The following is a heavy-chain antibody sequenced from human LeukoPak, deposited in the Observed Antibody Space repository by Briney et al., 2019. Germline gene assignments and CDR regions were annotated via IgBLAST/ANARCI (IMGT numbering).Heavy chain of an antibody. CDR3: ARGDDF. CDR1: GFTLGNYA. V-gene: IGHV3-30*04. CDR2: ISYDGDNK. J-gene: IGHJ4*01. Sequence: PGGSLRLSCVASGFTLGNYAMYWARQAPGKGREWVAIISYDGDNKYHAESVKGRFTISRDNSRNTLFLQMNSLRADATAVYYCARGDDFWGHGALVTVSS.